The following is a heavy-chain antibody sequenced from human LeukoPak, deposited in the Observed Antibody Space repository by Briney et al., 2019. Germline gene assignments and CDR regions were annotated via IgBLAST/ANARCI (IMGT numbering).Heavy chain of an antibody. J-gene: IGHJ4*02. CDR3: ARSHYESSYYYRGY. Sequence: ASVTVSFMSSGYTFTQYYLHWVRQPPGQGLAGMGIINRSGGRTSYGQKYQGSVTMTRDTPTSTVYMKLSSLRSEDAGVYYCARSHYESSYYYRGYGGQGTVATVST. D-gene: IGHD3-22*01. CDR1: GYTFTQYY. CDR2: INRSGGRT. V-gene: IGHV1-46*01.